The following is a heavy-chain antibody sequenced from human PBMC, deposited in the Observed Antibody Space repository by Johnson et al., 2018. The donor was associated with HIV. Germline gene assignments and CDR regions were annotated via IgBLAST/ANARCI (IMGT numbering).Heavy chain of an antibody. V-gene: IGHV3-66*02. Sequence: MLLVESGGGLVQPGGSLRRSCAAAGFTVSSNYMNCVRQAPGKGLERVAVVYSGGGTDYADSVKGRFTISRDNSKNTLYLQMNSLRVEDTAVYYCARDYDIPRDDAFDIWGQGTMVTVSS. D-gene: IGHD3-9*01. CDR1: GFTVSSNY. J-gene: IGHJ3*02. CDR3: ARDYDIPRDDAFDI. CDR2: VYSGGGT.